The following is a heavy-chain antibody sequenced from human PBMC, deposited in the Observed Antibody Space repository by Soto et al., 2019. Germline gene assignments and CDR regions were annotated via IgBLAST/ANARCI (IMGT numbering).Heavy chain of an antibody. CDR1: GYTFTNFG. CDR3: ARDLGGWPDY. J-gene: IGHJ4*01. Sequence: GASVKVSCKASGYTFTNFGISWVRQAPGQGLEWMGWISAYNGNTKYSQKFQGRVTITRDTSASTAYMELSSLKSEDTAVYYCARDLGGWPDYLG. D-gene: IGHD2-15*01. CDR2: ISAYNGNT. V-gene: IGHV1-18*01.